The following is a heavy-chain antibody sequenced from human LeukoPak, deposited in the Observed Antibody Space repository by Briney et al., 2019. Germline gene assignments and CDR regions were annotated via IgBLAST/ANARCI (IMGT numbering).Heavy chain of an antibody. CDR2: ISYDGSNK. J-gene: IGHJ4*02. Sequence: PGGSLRLSCAAFGFTFSSYGMHWVRQAPGKGLEWVAVISYDGSNKYYADSVKGRFTISRDNSKNTLYLQMNSLRAEDTAVYYCAKDDSSGSYGSYFDYWGQGTLVTVSS. V-gene: IGHV3-30*18. CDR1: GFTFSSYG. D-gene: IGHD1-26*01. CDR3: AKDDSSGSYGSYFDY.